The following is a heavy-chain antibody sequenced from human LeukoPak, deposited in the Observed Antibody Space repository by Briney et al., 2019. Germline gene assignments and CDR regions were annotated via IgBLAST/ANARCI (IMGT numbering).Heavy chain of an antibody. D-gene: IGHD2-2*02. Sequence: GGSLRLSCAASGFTFSSYAMSWVRQAPGKGLEWVSAISGSGGSTYYADSVKGRFTISRDNSKNTLYLQMNSLRAEDTAVYYCARNPYCSSNSCYMFGYWGQGTLVTVSS. V-gene: IGHV3-23*01. CDR3: ARNPYCSSNSCYMFGY. CDR1: GFTFSSYA. J-gene: IGHJ4*02. CDR2: ISGSGGST.